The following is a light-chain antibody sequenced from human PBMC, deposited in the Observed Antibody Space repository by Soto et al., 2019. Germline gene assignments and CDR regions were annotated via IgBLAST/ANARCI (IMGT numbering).Light chain of an antibody. J-gene: IGKJ2*01. CDR2: AAS. CDR1: QNVGRNY. Sequence: EIVLTQSPGTLSLSPGERATLSCRASQNVGRNYVAWYQQKPGQAPRLLIFAASGRVTGIPDRFSGSGSGTYFTLTITRLELEDFALYFCQQYGSSPPYTFGQGTTLEIK. CDR3: QQYGSSPPYT. V-gene: IGKV3-20*01.